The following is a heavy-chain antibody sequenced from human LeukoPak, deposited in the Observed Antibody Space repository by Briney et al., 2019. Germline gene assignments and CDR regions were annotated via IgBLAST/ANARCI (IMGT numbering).Heavy chain of an antibody. CDR3: AKGSGYYSYYFDY. CDR2: ISYDGSNK. V-gene: IGHV3-30*18. D-gene: IGHD3-22*01. CDR1: GFTFSSYG. Sequence: GGSLRLSCAASGFTFSSYGMHWVRQAPGKGLEWVAVISYDGSNKYYADSVKGRFTIPRDNSKNTLYLQMNSLRAEDTAVYYCAKGSGYYSYYFDYWGQGTLVTVSS. J-gene: IGHJ4*02.